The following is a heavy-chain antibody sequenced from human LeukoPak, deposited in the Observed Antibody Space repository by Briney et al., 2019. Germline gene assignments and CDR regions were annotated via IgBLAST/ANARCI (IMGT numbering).Heavy chain of an antibody. CDR2: IIPIFGKA. D-gene: IGHD2-2*01. V-gene: IGHV1-69*05. J-gene: IGHJ5*02. Sequence: SVKVSCKASGGTFSSYAISWVRQAPGQGLEWMGGIIPIFGKANYAQKFQGRVTITTDESTSTAYMELSSLRSEDTAVYYCARVYCSSTSCPNWFDPWGQGTLVTVSS. CDR3: ARVYCSSTSCPNWFDP. CDR1: GGTFSSYA.